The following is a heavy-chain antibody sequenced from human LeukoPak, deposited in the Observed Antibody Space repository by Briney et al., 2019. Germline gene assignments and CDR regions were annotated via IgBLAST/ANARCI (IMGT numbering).Heavy chain of an antibody. Sequence: GGSLRLSCAASGFTFSSYWMSRVRQAPGKGLEWVANIKQDGSERYYVDSLKGQFTISRDNAKNSLYLQMNSLRAEDTAVYYCARVASYAFDIWGQGTMVTVSS. CDR1: GFTFSSYW. V-gene: IGHV3-7*01. D-gene: IGHD6-6*01. J-gene: IGHJ3*02. CDR3: ARVASYAFDI. CDR2: IKQDGSER.